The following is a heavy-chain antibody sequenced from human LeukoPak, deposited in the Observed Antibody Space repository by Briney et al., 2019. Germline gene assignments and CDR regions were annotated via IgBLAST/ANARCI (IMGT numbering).Heavy chain of an antibody. CDR2: IRSQTYGGTT. J-gene: IGHJ4*01. Sequence: QPGGSLRLSCTASGFTFGDYAMSWVRQAPGKGLEWVGFIRSQTYGGTTEYAASVKGRFTISRDDSKSIAYLQMNSLKTEDTAVYHCTSSAMPLAFDYWGHGTLVTDSS. D-gene: IGHD2-2*01. CDR3: TSSAMPLAFDY. CDR1: GFTFGDYA. V-gene: IGHV3-49*04.